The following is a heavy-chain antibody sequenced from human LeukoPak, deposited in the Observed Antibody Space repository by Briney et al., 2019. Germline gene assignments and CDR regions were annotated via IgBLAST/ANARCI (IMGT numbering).Heavy chain of an antibody. CDR1: GDSMNNYY. D-gene: IGHD6-19*01. CDR3: ARGTPQWHLDS. V-gene: IGHV4-59*01. CDR2: IYYSGTT. J-gene: IGHJ4*02. Sequence: PSETLSLTCSVSGDSMNNYYWTWIRQPPGKGLEWIGNIYYSGTTNYNPSLKSRVTISVDTSKYQFSLRLTSVTAADTAVYYCARGTPQWHLDSWDQGTLVTVSS.